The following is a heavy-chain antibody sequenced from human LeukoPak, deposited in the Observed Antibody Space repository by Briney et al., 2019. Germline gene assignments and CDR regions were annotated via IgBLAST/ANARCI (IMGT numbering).Heavy chain of an antibody. V-gene: IGHV4-39*07. CDR3: ARGAAGRIDAFDI. D-gene: IGHD6-13*01. J-gene: IGHJ3*02. CDR2: IYYSGST. Sequence: SETLSLTCTVSGGSISSSSYYWGWIRQPPGKGLEWIGSIYYSGSTYYNPSLKSRVTISVDTSKNQFSLKLSSVTAADTAVYYCARGAAGRIDAFDIWGQGTMVTVSS. CDR1: GGSISSSSYY.